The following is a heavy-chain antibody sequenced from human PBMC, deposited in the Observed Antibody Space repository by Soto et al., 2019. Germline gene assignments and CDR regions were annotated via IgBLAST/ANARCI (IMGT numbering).Heavy chain of an antibody. CDR3: ARGRYGSGRGTYWFDP. CDR2: IYYSGST. J-gene: IGHJ5*02. D-gene: IGHD3-10*01. Sequence: SETLSLTCTFSGGSISSYYWSCIRHPPGKGLEWIGYIYYSGSTNYNPSLKSRVTISVDTSKNQFSLKLSSVTAADTAVYYCARGRYGSGRGTYWFDPWGQGTLVTVSS. V-gene: IGHV4-59*01. CDR1: GGSISSYY.